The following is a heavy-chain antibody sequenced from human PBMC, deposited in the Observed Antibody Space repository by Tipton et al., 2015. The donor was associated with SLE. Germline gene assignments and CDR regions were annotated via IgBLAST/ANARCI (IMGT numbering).Heavy chain of an antibody. CDR1: GGSISSHY. Sequence: TLSLTCTVSGGSISSHYWSWIRQPPGKGLEWIGYIYDIGSTNYNPSLKSRVTISVDTSKNQFSLKLSSVTAADTAVYYCARGEAGDYWGQGTLVTVSS. J-gene: IGHJ4*02. CDR2: IYDIGST. CDR3: ARGEAGDY. V-gene: IGHV4-59*11. D-gene: IGHD6-19*01.